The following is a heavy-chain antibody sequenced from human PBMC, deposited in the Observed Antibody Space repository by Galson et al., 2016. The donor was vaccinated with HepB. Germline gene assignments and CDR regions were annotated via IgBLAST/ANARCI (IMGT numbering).Heavy chain of an antibody. CDR3: ARGHGRDPRSNGMDV. Sequence: SLRLSCAASGITFSDYSISWVRQAPGKGLEWISYISTSGSSIYHADSVKGRFTISRDNGKNSLYLQMNSLRAEDTAVYYCARGHGRDPRSNGMDVWGQGTTVTVSS. J-gene: IGHJ6*02. V-gene: IGHV3-48*01. D-gene: IGHD2-15*01. CDR2: ISTSGSSI. CDR1: GITFSDYS.